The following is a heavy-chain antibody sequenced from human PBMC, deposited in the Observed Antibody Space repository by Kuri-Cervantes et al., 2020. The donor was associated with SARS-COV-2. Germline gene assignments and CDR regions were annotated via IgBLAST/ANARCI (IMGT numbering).Heavy chain of an antibody. J-gene: IGHJ6*02. CDR2: INPNSGGT. Sequence: ASVTVSCQASRYTLTDHYIHWVRQAPGQGREWTGWINPNSGGTNYAQKLQGWVTMTRDTSISTVYMQLSRLRSDDPAVYYWARGMVWGVIQCFYDGMDVWGQGTTVTVSS. CDR1: RYTLTDHY. D-gene: IGHD3-10*01. V-gene: IGHV1-2*04. CDR3: ARGMVWGVIQCFYDGMDV.